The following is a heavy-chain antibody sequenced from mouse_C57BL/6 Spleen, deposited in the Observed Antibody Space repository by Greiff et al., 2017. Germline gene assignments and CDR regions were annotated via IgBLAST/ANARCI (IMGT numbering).Heavy chain of an antibody. J-gene: IGHJ2*01. CDR2: LYPGDGDT. D-gene: IGHD1-1*01. CDR1: GYAFSSSW. Sequence: VQLQESGPELVKPGASVKISCKASGYAFSSSWMNWLKQRPGKGLARFGRLYPGDGDTNYNGKFKGKATLTADKSSSTAYMQNSSLTSEDSAVYFCARQDYGNFDYWGQGTTLTVSS. CDR3: ARQDYGNFDY. V-gene: IGHV1-82*01.